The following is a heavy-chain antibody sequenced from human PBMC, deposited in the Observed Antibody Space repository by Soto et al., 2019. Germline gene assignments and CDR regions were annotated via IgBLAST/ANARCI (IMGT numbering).Heavy chain of an antibody. Sequence: VQLLESGGGLVQPGGSLRLSCAASGFTFSSYAMSWVRLAPGMGLEWVSAIRYSGATTYYKDSVKGRFTLSSDNYQTTRELQMNSLRADDTAVYYCAKPSVIPSSVTTYCYFDFLGRGTLVSVSS. CDR2: IRYSGATT. V-gene: IGHV3-23*01. CDR3: AKPSVIPSSVTTYCYFDF. J-gene: IGHJ2*01. CDR1: GFTFSSYA. D-gene: IGHD4-17*01.